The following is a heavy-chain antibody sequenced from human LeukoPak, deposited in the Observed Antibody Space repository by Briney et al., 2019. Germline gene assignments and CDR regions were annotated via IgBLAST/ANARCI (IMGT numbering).Heavy chain of an antibody. D-gene: IGHD6-19*01. Sequence: SETLSLTCAVYGGSFSGYYWSWIRQPPGKGLEWIGEINHSGSTNYNPSLKSRVTISVDTSKNQFSLRLSSVTAADTAVYYCARQTSSGGWLYYFDYWGQGTLVTVSS. J-gene: IGHJ4*02. CDR2: INHSGST. CDR1: GGSFSGYY. V-gene: IGHV4-34*01. CDR3: ARQTSSGGWLYYFDY.